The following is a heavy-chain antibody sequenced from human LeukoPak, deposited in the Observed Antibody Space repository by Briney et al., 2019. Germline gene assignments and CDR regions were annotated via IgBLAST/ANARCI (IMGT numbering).Heavy chain of an antibody. J-gene: IGHJ4*02. Sequence: PGGSLRLSCAASGFTFSSYSMNWVGQAPGKGLEGGSSISSSSSDIYYADSGKGRFTISREKAKKTMYVQRNSLRAEDTAVYYCARISAGNWGQGTLVTVSS. V-gene: IGHV3-21*01. CDR3: ARISAGN. CDR2: ISSSSSDI. CDR1: GFTFSSYS.